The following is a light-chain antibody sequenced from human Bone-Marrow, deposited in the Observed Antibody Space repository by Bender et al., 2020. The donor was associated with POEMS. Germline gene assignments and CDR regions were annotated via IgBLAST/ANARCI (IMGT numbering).Light chain of an antibody. CDR2: DDD. CDR1: NIGAKS. Sequence: SYVLTQPPSVSVAPGKTATISCGGDNIGAKSVHWYQQRPGQAPVLVAYDDDDRPSGIPERFSGANSGNTATLTISRVEAGDEADYYCQGRHTENDQIHVVFGGGSRLTVL. CDR3: QGRHTENDQIHVV. J-gene: IGLJ2*01. V-gene: IGLV3-21*03.